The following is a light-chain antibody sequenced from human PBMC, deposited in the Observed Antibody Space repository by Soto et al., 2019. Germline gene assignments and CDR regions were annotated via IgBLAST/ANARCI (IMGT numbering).Light chain of an antibody. J-gene: IGLJ1*01. CDR3: QSADSIGEYV. V-gene: IGLV3-25*02. Sequence: SYELTQPPSVSVSPGQTARITCSGDELPKQYGYWYQQKAGQAPVLVIYKDNERPSGIPERFSGSSSGTTVTLTIRGGQGEDEANDYYQSADSIGEYVFGTGTKVTVL. CDR2: KDN. CDR1: ELPKQY.